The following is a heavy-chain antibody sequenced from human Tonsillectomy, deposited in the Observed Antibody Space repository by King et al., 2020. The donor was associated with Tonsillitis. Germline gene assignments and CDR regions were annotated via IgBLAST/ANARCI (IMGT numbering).Heavy chain of an antibody. CDR1: GGSISSSYYY. Sequence: QLQESGPGLVKPSETLSLTCTVSGGSISSSYYYWGWIRQPPGKVPEWIGSIYYSGSTYYNPSLKSRVTISVDTSKNQFPLKLSSVTAADTAVYYCAGPDYYDSSGRIDYWGQGTLVTVSS. CDR3: AGPDYYDSSGRIDY. V-gene: IGHV4-39*01. J-gene: IGHJ4*02. CDR2: IYYSGST. D-gene: IGHD3-22*01.